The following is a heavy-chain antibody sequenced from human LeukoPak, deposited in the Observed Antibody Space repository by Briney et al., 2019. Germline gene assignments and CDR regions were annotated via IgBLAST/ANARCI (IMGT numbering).Heavy chain of an antibody. CDR1: GYTFTSYA. D-gene: IGHD3-22*01. CDR2: MNPHSGNT. V-gene: IGHV1-8*02. J-gene: IGHJ4*02. Sequence: ASVKVSCKASGYTFTSYAMNWVRQTAGHGLEWMGGMNPHSGNTGYAQKFQGRLTLPRNTSISTAYMELSSLTSEDTAVYYCARGSENNFDSSGPIGFWGQGTLVTVSS. CDR3: ARGSENNFDSSGPIGF.